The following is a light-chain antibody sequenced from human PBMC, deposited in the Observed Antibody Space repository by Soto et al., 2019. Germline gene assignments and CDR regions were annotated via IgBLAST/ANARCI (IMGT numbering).Light chain of an antibody. CDR3: QYGFT. Sequence: DIVMTQSLDSLAVSLGERATINCKSSQSVLYSSNNKNYLAWYQQKPGQPPKLLIYWASTRESGVPDRFSGSGSGTDFTLTISSLQAEDVAVYYCQYGFTFGPGTKVDIK. CDR1: QSVLYSSNNKNY. J-gene: IGKJ3*01. CDR2: WAS. V-gene: IGKV4-1*01.